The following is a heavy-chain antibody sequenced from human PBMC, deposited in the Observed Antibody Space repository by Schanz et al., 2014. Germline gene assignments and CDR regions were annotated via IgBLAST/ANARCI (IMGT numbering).Heavy chain of an antibody. Sequence: QVHLVQSGAEVKKPGSSVKVSCKASGGTFSSDTFSWVRQAPGQGLEWMGRIIPILGIANYAQNFQGRVTITADKSTSTAYMELTSLRSDDTAVYYCARAKRFGDMDVWGQGTTVTVSS. J-gene: IGHJ6*02. CDR1: GGTFSSDT. CDR2: IIPILGIA. V-gene: IGHV1-69*02. D-gene: IGHD3-10*01. CDR3: ARAKRFGDMDV.